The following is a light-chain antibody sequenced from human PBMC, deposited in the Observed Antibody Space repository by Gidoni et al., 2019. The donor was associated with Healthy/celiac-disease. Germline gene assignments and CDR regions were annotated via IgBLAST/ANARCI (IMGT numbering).Light chain of an antibody. CDR3: QQRSNWPT. Sequence: EIVLPQSPATLSLSPGERATLACRDSQSVSSYLAWYQQKPGQAPRLLIYDASNSATGIPARVGGGGSGTDFTLIISSLEPEVFTVYYCQQRSNWPTFGGGTKVEIK. CDR1: QSVSSY. V-gene: IGKV3-11*01. CDR2: DAS. J-gene: IGKJ4*01.